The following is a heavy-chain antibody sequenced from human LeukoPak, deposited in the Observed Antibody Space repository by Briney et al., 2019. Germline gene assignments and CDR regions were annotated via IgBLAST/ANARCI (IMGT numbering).Heavy chain of an antibody. CDR3: AREAYYDFWSGYLGKSNYYYYGMDV. J-gene: IGHJ6*02. CDR1: GFTFSSYS. CDR2: ISSSSSTI. V-gene: IGHV3-48*02. Sequence: GGSLRLSCAASGFTFSSYSMNWVRQAPGKGLEWVSYISSSSSTIYYADSVKGRFTISRDNAKNSLYLQMNSLRDEDTAVYYCAREAYYDFWSGYLGKSNYYYYGMDVWGQGTTVTVSS. D-gene: IGHD3-3*01.